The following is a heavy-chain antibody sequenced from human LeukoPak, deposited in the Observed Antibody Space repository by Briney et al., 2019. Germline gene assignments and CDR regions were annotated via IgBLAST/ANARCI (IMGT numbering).Heavy chain of an antibody. J-gene: IGHJ5*02. CDR3: ARDSSDWFDP. Sequence: VTSVKVSCKASGGTFSSYAISWVRQAPGQGLEWMGGIIPIFGTANYAQKFQGRVTITADKSTSTAYMELSSLRSEDTAVYYCARDSSDWFDPWGQGTLVTVSS. CDR2: IIPIFGTA. V-gene: IGHV1-69*06. CDR1: GGTFSSYA.